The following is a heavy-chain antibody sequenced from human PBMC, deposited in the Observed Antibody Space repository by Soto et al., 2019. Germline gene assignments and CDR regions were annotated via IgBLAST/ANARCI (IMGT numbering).Heavy chain of an antibody. J-gene: IGHJ6*02. D-gene: IGHD2-2*01. CDR2: IIPIPGTA. CDR3: ARSQGSSTSLEIYYYYYYGMDV. CDR1: GGTFGSYA. V-gene: IGHV1-69*01. Sequence: QVQLVQSGAEVKKPGSSVKVSCKASGGTFGSYAISWVRQAPGQGLEWMGGIIPIPGTANYAQKFQGRVTIVAYESTSTAYMGLSSRRSEDTAVYYCARSQGSSTSLEIYYYYYYGMDVWGQGTTVTVSS.